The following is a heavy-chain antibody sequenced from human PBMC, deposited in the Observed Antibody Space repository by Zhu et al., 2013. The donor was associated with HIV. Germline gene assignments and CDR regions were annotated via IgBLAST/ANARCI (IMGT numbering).Heavy chain of an antibody. CDR1: GGTFSSYA. Sequence: QVQLVQSGAEVKKPGSSVKVSCKASGGTFSSYAISWVRQAPGQGLEWMGGIIPIFGTANYAQKFQGRVTITADESTSTAYMELSSLRSEDTAVYYCARGIAVAGPRAYYYGMDVRGQGTTVTVSS. CDR3: ARGIAVAGPRAYYYGMDV. CDR2: IIPIFGTA. V-gene: IGHV1-69*01. D-gene: IGHD6-19*01. J-gene: IGHJ6*02.